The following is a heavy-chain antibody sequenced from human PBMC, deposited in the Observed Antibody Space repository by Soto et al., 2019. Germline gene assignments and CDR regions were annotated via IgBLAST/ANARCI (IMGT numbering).Heavy chain of an antibody. CDR2: INSDGSST. Sequence: EVQLVESGGGLVQPGGSLRLSCAASGFTFSSYWMHWVRQAPGKGLVWVSRINSDGSSTSYADSVKGRFTISRDNASKMLYRKMNSVGAEATAVYYWVRTSLVGAPATRETYGAQETLVPVSS. J-gene: IGHJ4*02. V-gene: IGHV3-74*01. CDR3: VRTSLVGAPATRETY. CDR1: GFTFSSYW. D-gene: IGHD2-15*01.